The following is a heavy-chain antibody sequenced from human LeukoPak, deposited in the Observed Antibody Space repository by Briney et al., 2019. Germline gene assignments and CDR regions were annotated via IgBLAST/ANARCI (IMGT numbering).Heavy chain of an antibody. CDR3: ARQRNGYKGYFDY. CDR2: IYPGDSDI. CDR1: GYRFTSYW. V-gene: IGHV5-51*01. Sequence: GESLKISCKGSGYRFTSYWIGWVRQMPGKGLEWMGIIYPGDSDIRYSPSFPGQVTISADKSISTAYLQWNSLKASDNAMYYCARQRNGYKGYFDYWGQGTLVNVSS. D-gene: IGHD5-24*01. J-gene: IGHJ4*02.